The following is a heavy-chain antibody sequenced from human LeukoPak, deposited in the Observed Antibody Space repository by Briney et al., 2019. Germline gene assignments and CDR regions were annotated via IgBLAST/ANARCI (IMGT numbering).Heavy chain of an antibody. CDR2: ISYIGST. D-gene: IGHD4-17*01. V-gene: IGHV4-59*01. Sequence: SETLSLTCAVSDDSFSSNYWTWIRQPPGKGLEWIGYISYIGSTNYNPSLKSRVTISIDTSKNQSSLKLSSVPAADTAVYYCARDLVTVTKGFDIWGQGTMVSVSS. J-gene: IGHJ3*02. CDR1: DDSFSSNY. CDR3: ARDLVTVTKGFDI.